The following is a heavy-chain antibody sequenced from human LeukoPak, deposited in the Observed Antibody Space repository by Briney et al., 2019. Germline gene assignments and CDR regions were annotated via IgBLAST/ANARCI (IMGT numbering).Heavy chain of an antibody. CDR3: AREPDIVVVPAAKEGSWFDP. Sequence: SETLSLTCTVSGGSISSYYWSWIRQPPGKGLDWIGYIYYSGSTNYNPSLKSRVTMSVDTSKNQFSLKLSSVTAADTAVYYCAREPDIVVVPAAKEGSWFDPWGQGTLVTVSS. J-gene: IGHJ5*02. CDR1: GGSISSYY. CDR2: IYYSGST. D-gene: IGHD2-2*01. V-gene: IGHV4-59*12.